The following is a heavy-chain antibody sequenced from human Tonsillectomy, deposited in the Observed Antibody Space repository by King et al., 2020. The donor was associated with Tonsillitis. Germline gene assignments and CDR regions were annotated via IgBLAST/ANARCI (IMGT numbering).Heavy chain of an antibody. D-gene: IGHD3-3*01. CDR3: AGYDFWSGYYALDI. CDR2: LSSLGLT. J-gene: IGHJ3*02. Sequence: PSPPLSLPCPFSFCSIRLCASSFLFLLPPPFPFLSFLFSLSSLGLTSSRPSLQSRVTLSVDTSQNQFSLKLSSVTAADTAVYYCAGYDFWSGYYALDIWGQGTMVTVYS. V-gene: IGHV4-30-4*01. CDR1: FCSIRLCASS.